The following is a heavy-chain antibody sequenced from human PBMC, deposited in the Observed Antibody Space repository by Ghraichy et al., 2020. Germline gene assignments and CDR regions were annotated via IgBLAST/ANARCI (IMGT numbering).Heavy chain of an antibody. CDR2: INHSGST. J-gene: IGHJ4*02. CDR1: GGSFSDYY. Sequence: SETLSLTCAVYGGSFSDYYWNWIRQPPGKGLEWIGEINHSGSTNYNPSLKSRVTISVDTSKNQFSLKLSSVTAADTAVYYCARLSMIRSAYDDSGDPPFDYWGQGTLVTVSS. V-gene: IGHV4-34*01. CDR3: ARLSMIRSAYDDSGDPPFDY. D-gene: IGHD5-12*01.